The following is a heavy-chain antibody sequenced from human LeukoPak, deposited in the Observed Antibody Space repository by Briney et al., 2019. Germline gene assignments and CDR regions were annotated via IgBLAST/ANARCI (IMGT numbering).Heavy chain of an antibody. CDR2: INPSGDST. V-gene: IGHV1-46*01. CDR3: ARFRTGRAFDI. Sequence: GASVKVSCKASGYTFSSYYMHWVRQAPGQGLEWMGIINPSGDSTSYAQKFQGRVTMTRDTSTSTVYMDLSSLRSEDTAMYYCARFRTGRAFDIWGQGTMVTVSS. D-gene: IGHD3/OR15-3a*01. CDR1: GYTFSSYY. J-gene: IGHJ3*02.